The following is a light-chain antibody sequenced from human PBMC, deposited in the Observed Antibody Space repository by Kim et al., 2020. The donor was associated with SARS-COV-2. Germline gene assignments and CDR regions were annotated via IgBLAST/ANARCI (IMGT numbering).Light chain of an antibody. V-gene: IGKV1-5*03. CDR3: QQYDSYPWT. CDR1: QDINTW. CDR2: KAS. Sequence: SASVGGSVTITCRASQDINTWLAWYQQKPGNAPNLLICKASSLGTGVSSRFRGSGSATEFTLTISSLQPDDIATYYCQQYDSYPWTFGQGTKLEIK. J-gene: IGKJ1*01.